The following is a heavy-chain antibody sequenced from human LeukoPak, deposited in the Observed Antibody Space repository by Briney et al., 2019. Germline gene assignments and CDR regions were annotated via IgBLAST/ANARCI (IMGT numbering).Heavy chain of an antibody. CDR3: ARDRLRGGATTNY. J-gene: IGHJ4*02. CDR2: ISSSSSTI. D-gene: IGHD1-26*01. CDR1: GFTFSSYS. V-gene: IGHV3-48*01. Sequence: GGSLRLSCAASGFTFSSYSMNWVRQAPGEGLEWVSYISSSSSTIYYADSVKGRFTISRDNAKNSLYLQMNSLRAEDTAVYYCARDRLRGGATTNYWGQGTLVTVSS.